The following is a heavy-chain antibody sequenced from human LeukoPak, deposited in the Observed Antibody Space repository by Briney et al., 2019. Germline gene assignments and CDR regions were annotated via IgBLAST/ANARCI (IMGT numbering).Heavy chain of an antibody. CDR3: AKDYCSGGSCYLDY. CDR2: ISYDGSNK. Sequence: GRSLRLSCAASGFTFRSYGMHWVRQAPGKGLEWVALISYDGSNKYFADSVRGRFTISRDNSKNTLFLQMNSLRAEDTAVYYCAKDYCSGGSCYLDYWGQGTLVTVSS. V-gene: IGHV3-30*18. CDR1: GFTFRSYG. D-gene: IGHD2-15*01. J-gene: IGHJ4*02.